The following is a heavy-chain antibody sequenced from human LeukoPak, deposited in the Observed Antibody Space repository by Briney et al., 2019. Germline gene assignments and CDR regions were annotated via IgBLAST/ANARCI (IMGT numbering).Heavy chain of an antibody. CDR1: GGTFSSYA. CDR3: ARGGSGFNWFDP. Sequence: SVKVSCKASGGTFSSYAISWVRQAPGQGLEWMGRIIPILGIANYAQKFQGRVTITADKSTSTAYMELSSLRSEDTAVYHCARGGSGFNWFDPWGQGTLVTVSS. J-gene: IGHJ5*02. CDR2: IIPILGIA. V-gene: IGHV1-69*04. D-gene: IGHD3-10*01.